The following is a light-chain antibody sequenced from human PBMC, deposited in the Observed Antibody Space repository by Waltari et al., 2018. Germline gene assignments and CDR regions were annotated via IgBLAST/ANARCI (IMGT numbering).Light chain of an antibody. J-gene: IGKJ4*01. V-gene: IGKV3-15*01. CDR3: QHYSNWPLT. Sequence: EIVLTQSPTTLSVSPGERATLSCRASQSVGSYLAWFQKKPGQAPRPLIYGASTRATGIPARFSGSGSGTEFILTISNIQSEDSVVYYCQHYSNWPLTFGGGTKVEI. CDR2: GAS. CDR1: QSVGSY.